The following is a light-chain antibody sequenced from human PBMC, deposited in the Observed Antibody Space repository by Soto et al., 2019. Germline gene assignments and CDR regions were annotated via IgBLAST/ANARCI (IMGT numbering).Light chain of an antibody. Sequence: DIQMTQSPSSLSASVGDRVTITCRASQSISTYLSWFQQKPGKAPKLLIFAASSLQSGVPSRFSGSGSGTDFTLTISSLLPEDFATYFYKESHTSGTFGQGTKVEI. CDR2: AAS. V-gene: IGKV1-39*01. J-gene: IGKJ2*01. CDR1: QSISTY. CDR3: KESHTSGT.